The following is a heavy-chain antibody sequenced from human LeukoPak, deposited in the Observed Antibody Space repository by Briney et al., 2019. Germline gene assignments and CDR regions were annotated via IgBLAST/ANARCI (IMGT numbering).Heavy chain of an antibody. J-gene: IGHJ4*02. V-gene: IGHV3-7*03. CDR3: ARDGGYDSSGYYWRSDY. CDR1: GFTFSSYW. D-gene: IGHD3-22*01. Sequence: PGGSLRLSCAASGFTFSSYWMSWVRQAPGKGLEWVANIKQDGSEKYYVDSVKGRFTTSRDNAKNSLYLQMNSLRAEDTAVYYCARDGGYDSSGYYWRSDYWGQGTLVTVSS. CDR2: IKQDGSEK.